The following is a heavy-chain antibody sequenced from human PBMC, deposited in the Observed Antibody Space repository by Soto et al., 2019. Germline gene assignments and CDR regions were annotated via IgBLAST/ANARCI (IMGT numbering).Heavy chain of an antibody. D-gene: IGHD3-9*01. J-gene: IGHJ4*02. CDR2: IYYSGST. V-gene: IGHV4-39*01. CDR1: GGSISSSSYY. CDR3: ASQRIDILTGYLSHVTN. Sequence: SETLSLTCTVSGGSISSSSYYWGWIRQPPGKGLEWIGSIYYSGSTYYNPSLKSRVTISVDTSKNQFSLKLSSVTAADTAVYYCASQRIDILTGYLSHVTNWGQGTLVTVSS.